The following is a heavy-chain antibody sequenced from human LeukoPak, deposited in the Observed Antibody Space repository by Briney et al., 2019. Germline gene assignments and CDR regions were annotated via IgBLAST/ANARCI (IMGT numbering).Heavy chain of an antibody. CDR2: IPYDGSDK. J-gene: IGHJ4*02. D-gene: IGHD3-3*01. CDR1: GFTFSAFG. V-gene: IGHV3-30*19. CDR3: ASRYYDFLGALD. Sequence: GGSLRLSCAASGFTFSAFGMHWVRQAPGKGLEWVTFIPYDGSDKYYADSVKGRFTISRDNSKNTLYLQMNNMRTEDTAVYYCASRYYDFLGALDWGQGTLVTVSS.